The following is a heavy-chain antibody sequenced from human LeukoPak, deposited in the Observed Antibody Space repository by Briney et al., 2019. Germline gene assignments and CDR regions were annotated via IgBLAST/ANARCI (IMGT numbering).Heavy chain of an antibody. CDR2: IAFDDTAR. CDR3: TNSDDYGDY. V-gene: IGHV3-30*04. Sequence: GGSLRLSCAASGFIFGDYAMHWVRQAPGKGLEWVAAIAFDDTARYYIDSVKGRFTISRDDSKNTLYLHMTSLRAEDTAVYYCTNSDDYGDYWGQGTLVTVSS. J-gene: IGHJ4*02. CDR1: GFIFGDYA.